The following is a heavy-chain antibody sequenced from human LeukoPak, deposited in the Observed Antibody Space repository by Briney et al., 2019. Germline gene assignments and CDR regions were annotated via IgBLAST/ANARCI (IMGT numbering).Heavy chain of an antibody. Sequence: GGSLRLSCEASGLTFSSYGMSWVRQAPGMGLQWVSAITGDGTTTYYADSVKGRFTISRDNSKNMLYLQMSSLRAEDTAVYYCAKMQGYFDYWGQGTLVPVSS. CDR1: GLTFSSYG. V-gene: IGHV3-23*01. J-gene: IGHJ4*02. CDR2: ITGDGTTT. CDR3: AKMQGYFDY.